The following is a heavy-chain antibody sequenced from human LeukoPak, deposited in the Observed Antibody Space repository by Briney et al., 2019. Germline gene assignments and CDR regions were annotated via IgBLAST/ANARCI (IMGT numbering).Heavy chain of an antibody. J-gene: IGHJ4*02. V-gene: IGHV1-18*01. Sequence: ASVKVSCKASGYSFTYYYITWVRQAPGQGLEWMGLISGYDGKTHHAQKLQGRLTMTTETSTSTAYMELRGLRSDDTAVYYRARGGYVWGSHRFDHWGQGTLVTVSS. CDR1: GYSFTYYY. D-gene: IGHD3-16*02. CDR2: ISGYDGKT. CDR3: ARGGYVWGSHRFDH.